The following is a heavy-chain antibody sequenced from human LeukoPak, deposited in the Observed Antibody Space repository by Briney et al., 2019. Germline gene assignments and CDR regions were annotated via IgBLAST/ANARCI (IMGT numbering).Heavy chain of an antibody. D-gene: IGHD6-19*01. J-gene: IGHJ2*01. V-gene: IGHV3-23*01. CDR2: ISGSGGST. CDR3: AKDGEEQWLVPNWYFDL. CDR1: GFTFSSYA. Sequence: GWSLRLSCAASGFTFSSYAMSWVRQAPGKGLEWVSAISGSGGSTYYADSVKGRFTISRDNSKNTLYLQMNSLRAEDTAVYYCAKDGEEQWLVPNWYFDLWGRGTLVTVSS.